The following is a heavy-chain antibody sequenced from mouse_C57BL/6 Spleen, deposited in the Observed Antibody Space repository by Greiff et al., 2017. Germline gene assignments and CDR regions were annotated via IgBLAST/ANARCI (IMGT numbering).Heavy chain of an antibody. Sequence: VQLQQSGAELARPGASVKMSCKASGYTFTSYTMHWVKQRPGPGLEWIGYINPSSGYTEYNQKFKGKATLTPDKSSSTDYMQLSSLTSEDSAVYDCARYTHGAMDYWGQGTTVTASS. V-gene: IGHV1-4*01. CDR2: INPSSGYT. CDR1: GYTFTSYT. CDR3: ARYTHGAMDY. J-gene: IGHJ4*01.